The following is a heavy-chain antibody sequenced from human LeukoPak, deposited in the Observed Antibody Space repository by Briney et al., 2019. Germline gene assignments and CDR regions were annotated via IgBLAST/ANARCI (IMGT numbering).Heavy chain of an antibody. J-gene: IGHJ4*02. CDR3: ASGIIVPTIGETGIDY. Sequence: GGSLRLSCAASGFTFSSYSMNWVRQAPGKGLEWVSYISSSSTIYYADSVKGRFTISRDNAKNSLYLQMNSLRAEDTAVYYCASGIIVPTIGETGIDYWGQGTLVTVSS. CDR1: GFTFSSYS. V-gene: IGHV3-48*01. D-gene: IGHD5-12*01. CDR2: ISSSSTI.